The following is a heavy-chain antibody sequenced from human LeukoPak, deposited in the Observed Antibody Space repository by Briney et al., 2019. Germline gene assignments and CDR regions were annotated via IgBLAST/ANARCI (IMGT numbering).Heavy chain of an antibody. V-gene: IGHV1-58*02. J-gene: IGHJ4*02. Sequence: ASVKVSCKASGFTFTSSAMQWVRQARGQRLEWIGWIVVGSGNTNYAQKFQERVTITRDMSTSTAYMELSSLRSEDTAVYYCATGELRITMVRGVIFYFDYWGQGTLVTVSS. CDR2: IVVGSGNT. CDR1: GFTFTSSA. CDR3: ATGELRITMVRGVIFYFDY. D-gene: IGHD3-10*01.